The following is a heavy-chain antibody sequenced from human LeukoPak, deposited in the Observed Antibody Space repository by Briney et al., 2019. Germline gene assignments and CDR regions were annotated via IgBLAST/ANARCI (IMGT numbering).Heavy chain of an antibody. J-gene: IGHJ4*02. CDR3: ARSLGTTVVTPYY. CDR1: GGSISSSNYY. CDR2: TYYSGST. V-gene: IGHV4-39*01. Sequence: PSGTLSLTCTVSGGSISSSNYYWGWIRQPPGKGLEWIGSTYYSGSTYYNPSFKSRVTISVDTSKNQFSLKVSSVTAADTALYYCARSLGTTVVTPYYWGQGTLVTVSS. D-gene: IGHD4-23*01.